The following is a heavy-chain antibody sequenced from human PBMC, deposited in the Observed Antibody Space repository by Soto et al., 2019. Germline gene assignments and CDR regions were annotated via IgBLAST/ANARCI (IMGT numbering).Heavy chain of an antibody. CDR2: ISYDGSKK. CDR1: GFVFRNYA. CDR3: AREDYGRYHFDY. D-gene: IGHD4-17*01. V-gene: IGHV3-30-3*01. J-gene: IGHJ4*02. Sequence: QVQLVESGGGVVQPGRSLRLSCAASGFVFRNYAMHWVRQAPGKGLEWVAIISYDGSKKCYADSVQGRFTISRDNSKKTLYLQMNSLRAEDTAVYYCAREDYGRYHFDYWGQGTLVTVSS.